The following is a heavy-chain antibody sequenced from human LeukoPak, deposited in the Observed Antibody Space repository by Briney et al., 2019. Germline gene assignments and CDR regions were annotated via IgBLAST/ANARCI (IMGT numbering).Heavy chain of an antibody. CDR3: ARYYSSGWSDAFDI. CDR1: GYTFTSYG. J-gene: IGHJ3*02. Sequence: ASVTVSCTASGYTFTSYGISWVRQAPGQGLEWMGWISAYNGNTNYAQKLQGRVTMTTDTSTSTAYMELRSLRSDDTAVYYCARYYSSGWSDAFDIWGQGTMVTVSS. CDR2: ISAYNGNT. D-gene: IGHD6-19*01. V-gene: IGHV1-18*01.